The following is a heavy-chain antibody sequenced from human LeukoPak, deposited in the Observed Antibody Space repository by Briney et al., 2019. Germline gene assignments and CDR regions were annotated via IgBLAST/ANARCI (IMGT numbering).Heavy chain of an antibody. V-gene: IGHV3-33*01. CDR3: ARDQGGSGSDWFDP. Sequence: PGGSLRLSCAASGFTFSSYGMHWVRQAPGKGLEWVAVIWYDGSNKYYADSVKGRFTISRDNSKNTLYLQMNSLRAEDTAVYYCARDQGGSGSDWFDPWGQGTLVTVSS. D-gene: IGHD3-10*01. CDR2: IWYDGSNK. CDR1: GFTFSSYG. J-gene: IGHJ5*02.